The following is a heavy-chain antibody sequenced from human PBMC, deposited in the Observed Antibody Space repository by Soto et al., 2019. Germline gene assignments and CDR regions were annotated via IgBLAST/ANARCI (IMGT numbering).Heavy chain of an antibody. CDR1: GFTVSNNY. CDR2: IFPGGGT. D-gene: IGHD3-10*01. CDR3: ARCVYGWDDHYSYYIYA. Sequence: EVQLVESGGDLVQPGGSLRLSCAASGFTVSNNYMSWVRQAPGKGLEWVSVIFPGGGTYSADSVKGRFAISRHTSKNTRYLQMNRLTAEDTAVYYCARCVYGWDDHYSYYIYAWGKGTTLTVSS. V-gene: IGHV3-53*04. J-gene: IGHJ6*03.